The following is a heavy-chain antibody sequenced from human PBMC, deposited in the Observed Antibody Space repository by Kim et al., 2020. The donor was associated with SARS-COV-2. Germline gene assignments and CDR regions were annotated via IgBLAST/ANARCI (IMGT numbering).Heavy chain of an antibody. CDR3: AKGHSDFDLFDFFY. D-gene: IGHD5-12*01. V-gene: IGHV3-23*01. Sequence: GGSLRRSCAASGFTFTDFAMRWVRQAPGKGLEWVSTISGSGNMIDYADSVKGRFTISRDNSKKMVYLQMNSLRVEDTAVYYCAKGHSDFDLFDFFYWGQGILVTVSS. J-gene: IGHJ4*02. CDR2: ISGSGNMI. CDR1: GFTFTDFA.